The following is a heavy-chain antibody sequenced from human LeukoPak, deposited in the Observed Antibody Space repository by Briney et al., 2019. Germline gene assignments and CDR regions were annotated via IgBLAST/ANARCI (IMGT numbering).Heavy chain of an antibody. CDR2: IYHSGST. D-gene: IGHD4-17*01. V-gene: IGHV4-38-2*02. J-gene: IGHJ5*02. CDR3: ARDPEYKVTTVTTTINWFDP. CDR1: GYSISGGYY. Sequence: SETLSLTCTVSGYSISGGYYWGWIRQPPGKGLEWIGSIYHSGSTYYNPSLKSRVTISVDTSKNQFSLKLSSVTAADTAVYYCARDPEYKVTTVTTTINWFDPWGQGTLVTVSS.